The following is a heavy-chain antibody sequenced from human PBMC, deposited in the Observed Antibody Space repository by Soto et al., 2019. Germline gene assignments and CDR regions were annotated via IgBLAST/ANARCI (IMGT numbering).Heavy chain of an antibody. CDR3: TKYLQKGGTHTNWFDP. V-gene: IGHV3-11*01. CDR1: EFTFGDYY. D-gene: IGHD2-15*01. Sequence: VQLVESGGGLVKPGGSLRLSCAASEFTFGDYYMSWVRQAPGKGLEWLSYISYAGNTIFSADSVKGLFTISRDNAQNFLYLQLNRRRADDTDVYYCTKYLQKGGTHTNWFDPWRQGTLVSVSS. J-gene: IGHJ5*02. CDR2: ISYAGNTI.